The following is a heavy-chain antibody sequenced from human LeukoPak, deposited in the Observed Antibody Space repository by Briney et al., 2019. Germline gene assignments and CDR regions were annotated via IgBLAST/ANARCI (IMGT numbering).Heavy chain of an antibody. J-gene: IGHJ6*03. V-gene: IGHV1-46*01. D-gene: IGHD1-1*01. CDR2: INPSGGST. CDR1: GYTFTSYY. CDR3: ARGGPERRTDYYYYYYMDV. Sequence: GASVKVSCTASGYTFTSYYMHWVRQAPGQGLEWMGIINPSGGSTSYAQKFQGRVTMTRDMSTSTVYMELSSLRSEDTAVYYCARGGPERRTDYYYYYYMDVWGKGTTVTVSS.